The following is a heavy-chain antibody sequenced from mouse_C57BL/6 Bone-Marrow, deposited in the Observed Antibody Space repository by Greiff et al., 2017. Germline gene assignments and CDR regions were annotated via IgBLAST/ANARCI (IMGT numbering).Heavy chain of an antibody. CDR2: IDPENGDT. Sequence: VQLKQSGAELVRPGASVKLSCTASGFNIKDDYMHWVKQRPEQGLEWIGWIDPENGDTEYASKFQGKATITADTSSNTAYLQLSSLTSEDTAVYYCTGYSWFAYWGQGTLVTVSA. D-gene: IGHD2-3*01. V-gene: IGHV14-4*01. CDR1: GFNIKDDY. J-gene: IGHJ3*01. CDR3: TGYSWFAY.